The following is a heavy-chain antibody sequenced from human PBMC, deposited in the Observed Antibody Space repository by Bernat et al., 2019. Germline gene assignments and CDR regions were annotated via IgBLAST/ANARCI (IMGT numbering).Heavy chain of an antibody. Sequence: ELRLLESGEGLVKPGGSLRLPGVASGFTFISYSMNWVRQAPGKGLEWVSSISSSSSYISYADSVKGRFTISRDNAKNSLYLHMNSLRAEDTAVYYCAGYGSLYYFDYWGQGTLVTVSS. V-gene: IGHV3-21*01. D-gene: IGHD5-12*01. CDR2: ISSSSSYI. CDR3: AGYGSLYYFDY. J-gene: IGHJ4*02. CDR1: GFTFISYS.